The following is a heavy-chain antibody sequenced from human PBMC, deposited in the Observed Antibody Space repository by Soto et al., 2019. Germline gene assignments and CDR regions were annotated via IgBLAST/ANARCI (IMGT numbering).Heavy chain of an antibody. J-gene: IGHJ4*02. V-gene: IGHV4-34*01. CDR2: INHSGST. CDR1: GGSFSGYY. CDR3: ARAQDGYKSY. D-gene: IGHD5-12*01. Sequence: QVQLQQWGAGLLKPSETLSLTCAVYGGSFSGYYWSWIRQPPGKGLEWIGEINHSGSTNYNPSLKSRVTISVDTSKNQFSLKLSSVTAADTAVYYCARAQDGYKSYWGQGTLVTVSS.